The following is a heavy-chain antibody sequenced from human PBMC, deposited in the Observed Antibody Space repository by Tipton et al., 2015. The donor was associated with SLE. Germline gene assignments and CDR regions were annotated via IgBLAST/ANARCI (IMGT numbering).Heavy chain of an antibody. J-gene: IGHJ4*02. CDR3: ARECSGTGCLDY. Sequence: QSGAEVKKPGDSVQVSCKASGYTFTNYDITWVRQAPGQGLEWMGWISANNGETMYAQRFQGRVSMTTDTSTSTTYMALRSARSDDTAIYYCARECSGTGCLDYWGQGTLVTVSS. D-gene: IGHD2-8*02. CDR2: ISANNGET. V-gene: IGHV1-18*01. CDR1: GYTFTNYD.